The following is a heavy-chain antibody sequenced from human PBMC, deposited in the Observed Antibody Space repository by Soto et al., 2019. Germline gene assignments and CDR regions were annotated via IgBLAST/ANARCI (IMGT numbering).Heavy chain of an antibody. V-gene: IGHV5-51*01. Sequence: PGESLKISCKCSGYSFSDYWIAWVRQLPGKGLDYMGIVYPNDSDTRYSPSFQDQVTISADKSINTAFLQWSSLTASDTGMYYCARQALIKDTSGPSPQNYNSGFDVWGQGTTVTVSS. J-gene: IGHJ6*02. D-gene: IGHD3-22*01. CDR2: VYPNDSDT. CDR3: ARQALIKDTSGPSPQNYNSGFDV. CDR1: GYSFSDYW.